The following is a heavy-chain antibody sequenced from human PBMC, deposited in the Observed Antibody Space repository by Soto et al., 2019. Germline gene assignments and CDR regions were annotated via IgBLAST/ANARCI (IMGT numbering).Heavy chain of an antibody. CDR2: IIPFSGAA. D-gene: IGHD4-17*01. V-gene: IGHV1-69*01. CDR3: ARVWVTTVTAWFDL. CDR1: GGTLSSYA. Sequence: QVQLVQSGAEVKKPGSSVKVSCKPFGGTLSSYAITWMRQAPGQGLEWMGGIIPFSGAANYAQKFQGRVTITADESTYTAYMDLSSLRSEDTAVYFCARVWVTTVTAWFDLWGQGTLLTVSS. J-gene: IGHJ5*02.